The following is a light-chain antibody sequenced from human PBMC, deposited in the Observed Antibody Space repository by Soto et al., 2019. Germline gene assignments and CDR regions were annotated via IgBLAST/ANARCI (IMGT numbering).Light chain of an antibody. Sequence: DIQMTQSPSSLSASEGDRVTLTCRASQSISRYLNWYQQKPGRAPKLLMYGSSNLQNGVSSRFSGSGCGTDFTLTISNLLPEDFATYSCQQSYGTPRSFGGGTKVEIK. CDR2: GSS. V-gene: IGKV1-39*01. CDR3: QQSYGTPRS. J-gene: IGKJ4*01. CDR1: QSISRY.